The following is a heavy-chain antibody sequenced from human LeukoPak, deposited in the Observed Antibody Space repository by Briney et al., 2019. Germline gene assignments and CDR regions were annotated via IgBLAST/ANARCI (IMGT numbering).Heavy chain of an antibody. J-gene: IGHJ4*02. CDR2: IYYSGST. V-gene: IGHV4-59*01. D-gene: IGHD3-22*01. Sequence: SETLSLTCTVSGGSISSYYWSWIRQPPGKGLEWIGYIYYSGSTNYNPSLESRVTISVDTSKNQFSLKLSSVTAADTAVYYCARDHCDYDRSGYCFDYWGQGTLVTVSS. CDR3: ARDHCDYDRSGYCFDY. CDR1: GGSISSYY.